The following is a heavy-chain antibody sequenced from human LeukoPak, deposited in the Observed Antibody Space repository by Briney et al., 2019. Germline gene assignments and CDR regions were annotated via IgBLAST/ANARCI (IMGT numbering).Heavy chain of an antibody. V-gene: IGHV3-23*01. CDR1: GFTFNIYA. CDR3: AKARGIRRYGYLVRLGY. J-gene: IGHJ4*02. CDR2: ISCSASST. D-gene: IGHD5-18*01. Sequence: GVSLTLSCAPSGFTFNIYAMIGVRQSPGKGREGVSAISCSASSTSYADSVKGKFTISSDNSKTTLYLQMNSLSAEDTAVYYCAKARGIRRYGYLVRLGYWGQGTLVTVSS.